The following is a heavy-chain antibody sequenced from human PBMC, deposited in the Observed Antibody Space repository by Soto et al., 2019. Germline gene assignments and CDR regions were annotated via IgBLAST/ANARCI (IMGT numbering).Heavy chain of an antibody. Sequence: GGSLRLSGAASGFTFSSYGMHWVRQAPGKGLEWVAVIWYDGSNKYYADSVKGRFTISRDNSKNTLYLQMNSLRAEDTAVYYCARDSQGYYGSGSYYTLSTGDYYYGMDVWGQGTTVTVSS. CDR1: GFTFSSYG. V-gene: IGHV3-33*01. J-gene: IGHJ6*02. CDR3: ARDSQGYYGSGSYYTLSTGDYYYGMDV. D-gene: IGHD3-10*01. CDR2: IWYDGSNK.